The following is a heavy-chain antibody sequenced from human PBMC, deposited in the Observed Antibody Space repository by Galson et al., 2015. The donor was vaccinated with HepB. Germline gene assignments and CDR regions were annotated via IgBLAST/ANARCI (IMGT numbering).Heavy chain of an antibody. CDR3: ARDSGPQDVDTAMVEFDY. J-gene: IGHJ4*02. V-gene: IGHV6-1*01. D-gene: IGHD5-18*01. CDR1: GDSVSSNSAA. Sequence: CAISGDSVSSNSAAWNWIRQSPSRGLEWLGRTYYRSKWYNDYAESVKSRININPDTSKNQFSLQLNSVTPEDTAVYYCARDSGPQDVDTAMVEFDYWGQGSLVTVSS. CDR2: TYYRSKWYN.